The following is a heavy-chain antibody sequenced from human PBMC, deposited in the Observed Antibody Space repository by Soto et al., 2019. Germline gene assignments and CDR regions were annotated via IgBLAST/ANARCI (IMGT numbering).Heavy chain of an antibody. V-gene: IGHV1-69*12. CDR2: IIPIFGTA. CDR1: GGTFSSYA. CDR3: ARDRGPSSGYYPYWFDP. Sequence: QVQLVQSGAEVKKPGSSVKVSCKASGGTFSSYAISWVRQAPGQGLEWMGEIIPIFGTANYAQKFQGRVTITADETKSPAYMELSSLRSEDTAVYYCARDRGPSSGYYPYWFDPWGQGTLVTGSS. D-gene: IGHD3-22*01. J-gene: IGHJ5*02.